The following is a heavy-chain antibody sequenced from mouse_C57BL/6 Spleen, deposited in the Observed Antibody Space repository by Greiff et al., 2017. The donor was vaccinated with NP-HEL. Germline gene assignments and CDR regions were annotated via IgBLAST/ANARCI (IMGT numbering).Heavy chain of an antibody. CDR1: GYTFTSYW. CDR3: ARGYYGSFAY. Sequence: QVQLKQSGAELVRPGSSVKLSCKASGYTFTSYWMHWVKQRPIQGLEWIGNIDPSDSETHYNQKFKDKATLTVDKSSSTAYMQLSSLTSEDSAVYYCARGYYGSFAYWGQGTLVTVSA. V-gene: IGHV1-52*01. D-gene: IGHD1-1*01. J-gene: IGHJ3*01. CDR2: IDPSDSET.